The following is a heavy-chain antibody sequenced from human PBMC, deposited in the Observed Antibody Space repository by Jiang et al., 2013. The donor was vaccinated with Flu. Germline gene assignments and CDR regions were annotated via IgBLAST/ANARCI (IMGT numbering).Heavy chain of an antibody. V-gene: IGHV4-59*08. CDR1: GGSISSYY. D-gene: IGHD2-2*01. J-gene: IGHJ5*02. CDR2: IYYSGST. Sequence: GPGLVKPSETLSLTCTVSGGSISSYYWSWIRQPPGKGLEWIGYIYYSGSTNYNPSLKSRVTISVDTSKNQFSLKLSSVTAADTAVYYCARVSRYQLRERWFDPWGQGTLVTVSS. CDR3: ARVSRYQLRERWFDP.